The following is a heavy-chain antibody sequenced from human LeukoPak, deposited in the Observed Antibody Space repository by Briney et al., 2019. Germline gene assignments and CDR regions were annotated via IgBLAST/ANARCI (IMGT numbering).Heavy chain of an antibody. CDR3: ARHCSSTSCYDI. D-gene: IGHD2-2*01. CDR1: GGSTSSSSYY. CDR2: IYYSGST. V-gene: IGHV4-39*07. J-gene: IGHJ3*02. Sequence: SETLSLTCTVSGGSTSSSSYYWGWIRQPPGKGLEWIGSIYYSGSTYYNPSLKSRVTISVDTSKNQFSLKLSSVTAADTAVYYCARHCSSTSCYDIWGQGTMVTVSS.